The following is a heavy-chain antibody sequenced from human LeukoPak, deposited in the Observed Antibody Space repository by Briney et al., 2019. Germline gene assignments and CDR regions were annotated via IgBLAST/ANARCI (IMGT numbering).Heavy chain of an antibody. D-gene: IGHD6-19*01. V-gene: IGHV3-30*02. J-gene: IGHJ4*02. CDR3: ARDRTAKKQWLVTFPDY. CDR1: GFTFSSYG. CDR2: IRYDGSNK. Sequence: GGSLRLSCAASGFTFSSYGMHWVRQAPGKGLEWVAFIRYDGSNKYYADSVKGRFTISRDNSKNTLYLQMNSLRAEDTAVYYCARDRTAKKQWLVTFPDYWGQGTLVTVSS.